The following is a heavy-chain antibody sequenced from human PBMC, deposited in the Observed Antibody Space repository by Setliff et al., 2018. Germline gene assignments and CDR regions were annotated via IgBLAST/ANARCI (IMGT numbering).Heavy chain of an antibody. J-gene: IGHJ6*02. Sequence: PSETLSLTCAVYGGSFSTYYWIWIRQPPGKGLEWIGEINHSGSTNYNPSLKSRVTISVDTSKNQFSLKLSSVTAADTALYYCARASARDYYYYYGMDVWGQGTTVTVSS. CDR1: GGSFSTYY. CDR2: INHSGST. V-gene: IGHV4-34*01. CDR3: ARASARDYYYYYGMDV. D-gene: IGHD2-21*02.